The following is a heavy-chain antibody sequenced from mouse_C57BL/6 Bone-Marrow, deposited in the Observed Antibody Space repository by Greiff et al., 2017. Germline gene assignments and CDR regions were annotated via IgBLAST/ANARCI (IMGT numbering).Heavy chain of an antibody. CDR2: IDPNSGGT. Sequence: QVQLQQPGAELVKPGASVKLSCKASGYTFTSYWMHWVKQRPGRALEWIGRIDPNSGGTKYNVKFKSKATLTVDKPSSTAYMQLSSLTSEDSAVYECAKGVYYGYGGGFAYWGQGTLVTVSA. CDR3: AKGVYYGYGGGFAY. CDR1: GYTFTSYW. J-gene: IGHJ3*01. D-gene: IGHD2-2*01. V-gene: IGHV1-72*01.